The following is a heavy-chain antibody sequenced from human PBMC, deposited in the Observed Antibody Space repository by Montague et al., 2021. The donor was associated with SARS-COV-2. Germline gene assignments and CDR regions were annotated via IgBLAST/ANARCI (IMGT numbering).Heavy chain of an antibody. V-gene: IGHV3-23*01. CDR2: ISNSGGRT. D-gene: IGHD3-22*01. CDR3: AKSGVVINPYYYYGMDV. J-gene: IGHJ6*02. Sequence: SLRLSCAASGFTFSSYALTWVRQAPGKGLEWVSAISNSGGRTYYADSVKGRFTISRDNSKNTLYLLMNSLRGEDTAIYYCAKSGVVINPYYYYGMDVWGQGATVTVSS. CDR1: GFTFSSYA.